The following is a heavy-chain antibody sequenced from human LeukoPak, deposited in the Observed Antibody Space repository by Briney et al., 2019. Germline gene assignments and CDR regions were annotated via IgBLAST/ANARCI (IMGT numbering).Heavy chain of an antibody. D-gene: IGHD5-12*01. CDR3: MNTREYSGYLYDR. CDR1: GFPFIRYA. J-gene: IGHJ4*02. CDR2: ISSNGGST. Sequence: PGGSLRLSCSASGFPFIRYAMHWVRQAPGKGLEYVSAISSNGGSTYYADSVKGRFTISRDNSKNTLYLQMSSLRAEDTAVYYCMNTREYSGYLYDRWSQGTLVTVSS. V-gene: IGHV3-64D*06.